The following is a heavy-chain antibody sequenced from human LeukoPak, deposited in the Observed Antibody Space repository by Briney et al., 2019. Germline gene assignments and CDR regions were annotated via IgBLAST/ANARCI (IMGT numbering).Heavy chain of an antibody. Sequence: GGSLRLSCAASGFTFNNARMSWVRQAPGKGLEWVGRIKGKTDGETTDYATPVKGRFIISRDDSKDTLYLQMYSLRAEDTAVYFCARDEYFGNTGSDAFDIWGQGTRVTVSS. D-gene: IGHD2-15*01. CDR1: GFTFNNAR. V-gene: IGHV3-15*01. J-gene: IGHJ3*02. CDR3: ARDEYFGNTGSDAFDI. CDR2: IKGKTDGETT.